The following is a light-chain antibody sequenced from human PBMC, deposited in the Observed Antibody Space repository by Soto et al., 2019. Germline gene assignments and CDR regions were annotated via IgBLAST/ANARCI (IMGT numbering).Light chain of an antibody. J-gene: IGKJ4*01. CDR1: QNILYKSKNKNY. Sequence: DIVMIQSPDSLGLSLGGRATINCKSSQNILYKSKNKNYLAWYQQKPGKAPKLLIYAASSLQSGVPSRFSGSGSGTDFTLTISSLQPEDFATYYCQQANSFPLTFGGGTKGDI. CDR3: QQANSFPLT. V-gene: IGKV1-12*01. CDR2: AAS.